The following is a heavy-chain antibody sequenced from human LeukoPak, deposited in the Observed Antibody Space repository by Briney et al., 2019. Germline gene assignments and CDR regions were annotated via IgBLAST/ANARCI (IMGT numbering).Heavy chain of an antibody. J-gene: IGHJ4*02. CDR1: GFTFSSYS. D-gene: IGHD6-19*01. CDR3: ARDRQWLVEGRGYYFDY. Sequence: GRSLRLSCAASGFTFSSYSMNWVRQAPGKGLEWVSSISSSSSSYIYYADSVKGRFTISRDNAKNSLYLQMNSLRAEDTAVYYCARDRQWLVEGRGYYFDYWGQGTLVTVSS. CDR2: ISSSSSSYI. V-gene: IGHV3-21*01.